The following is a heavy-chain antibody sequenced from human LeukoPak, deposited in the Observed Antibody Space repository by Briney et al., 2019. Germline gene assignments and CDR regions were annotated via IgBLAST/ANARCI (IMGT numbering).Heavy chain of an antibody. D-gene: IGHD6-13*01. CDR2: IYYSGST. CDR3: AREGIAAADYAFDI. V-gene: IGHV4-59*01. CDR1: GGSISSYY. J-gene: IGHJ3*02. Sequence: SETLSLTCTVSGGSISSYYWSWIRQPPRKGLEWVGYIYYSGSTNYNPSLKSRVTISVDTSKNQFSLKLSSVTAADTAVYYCAREGIAAADYAFDIWGQGTMVTVSS.